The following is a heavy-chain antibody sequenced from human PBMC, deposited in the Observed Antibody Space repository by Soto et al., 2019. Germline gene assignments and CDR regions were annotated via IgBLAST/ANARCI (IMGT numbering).Heavy chain of an antibody. Sequence: WGSLRLSCAASGFTFSSYAMSWVRQAPGKGLEWVSAISGSDGSTYYADSVEGRFTISRDNSKNTLYLQMNSLRAEDTAVYYCAKDPGGYCSGGSCYTPRDYYYYGMDVWGQGTTVTVSS. J-gene: IGHJ6*02. V-gene: IGHV3-23*01. CDR3: AKDPGGYCSGGSCYTPRDYYYYGMDV. D-gene: IGHD2-15*01. CDR2: ISGSDGST. CDR1: GFTFSSYA.